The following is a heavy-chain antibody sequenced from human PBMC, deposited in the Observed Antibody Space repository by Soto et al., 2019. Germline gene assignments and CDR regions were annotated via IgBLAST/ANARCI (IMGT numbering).Heavy chain of an antibody. CDR3: ARDGPYYYASRMDV. D-gene: IGHD3-10*01. Sequence: SLRLSCAASGFTFSSHTMHWVRQAPGKGLEWLSLMSHDGNIKFYADSVKGRFTISRHDSTNTLFLQMNSLTPEDTAVYYCARDGPYYYASRMDVWGQGTTVTVSS. CDR2: MSHDGNIK. CDR1: GFTFSSHT. J-gene: IGHJ6*02. V-gene: IGHV3-30*14.